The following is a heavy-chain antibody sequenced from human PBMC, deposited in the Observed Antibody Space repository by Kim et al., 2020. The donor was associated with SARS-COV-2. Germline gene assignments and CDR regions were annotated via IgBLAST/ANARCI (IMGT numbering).Heavy chain of an antibody. J-gene: IGHJ6*02. V-gene: IGHV4-30-2*01. D-gene: IGHD3-10*01. CDR3: ARGYGSGSPYGMDV. Sequence: HPSRKRRVIISMDKSKNQFSLKLSSGTAADTAVYYCARGYGSGSPYGMDVWGQGTTVTVSS.